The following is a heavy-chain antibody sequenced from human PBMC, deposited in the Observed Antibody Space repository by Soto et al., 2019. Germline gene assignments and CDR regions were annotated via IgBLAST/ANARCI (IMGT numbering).Heavy chain of an antibody. CDR2: IYYGGSS. V-gene: IGHV4-39*01. Sequence: SETLSLTCTVSSAPVSSTTYTWGWIRQPPGKGLEWVASIYYGGSSYYNPSLNSRVTVSVDTSKNQFSLKMTSVTAADTAVYYCARGRLWLIAMVRGYPGSWFDPWGQGTLVTVSS. D-gene: IGHD3-10*01. CDR3: ARGRLWLIAMVRGYPGSWFDP. J-gene: IGHJ5*02. CDR1: SAPVSSTTYT.